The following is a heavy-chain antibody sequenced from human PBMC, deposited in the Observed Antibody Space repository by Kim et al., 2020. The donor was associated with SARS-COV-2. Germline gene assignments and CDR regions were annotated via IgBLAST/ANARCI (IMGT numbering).Heavy chain of an antibody. CDR2: ISSSSSYI. J-gene: IGHJ4*02. Sequence: GGSLRLSCAASGFTFSSYSMNWVRQAPGKGLEWVSSISSSSSYIYYADSVKGRFTISRDNTKNSLYLQMNSLRAEDTAVYYCARDLLLNYYGSGSYRIAGFDYWGQGTLVTVSS. CDR1: GFTFSSYS. D-gene: IGHD3-10*01. CDR3: ARDLLLNYYGSGSYRIAGFDY. V-gene: IGHV3-21*01.